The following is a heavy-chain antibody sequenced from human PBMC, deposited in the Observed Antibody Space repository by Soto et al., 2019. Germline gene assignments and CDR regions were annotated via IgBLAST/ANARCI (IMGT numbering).Heavy chain of an antibody. D-gene: IGHD3-3*02. CDR1: GFTFTSYT. CDR3: ARDISERFY. J-gene: IGHJ4*02. Sequence: GGSLRLSCAASGFTFTSYTMNWVRQAPGTGLEWVSSISSTSNYIYYADSVKGRFTISRDNAKNSLYLQMNSLRAEDTAVYYCARDISERFYWGQGTLVTVSS. V-gene: IGHV3-21*01. CDR2: ISSTSNYI.